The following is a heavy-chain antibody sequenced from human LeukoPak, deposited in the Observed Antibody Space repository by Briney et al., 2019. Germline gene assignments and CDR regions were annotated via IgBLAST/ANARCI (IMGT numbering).Heavy chain of an antibody. J-gene: IGHJ3*02. CDR1: GGSFSGYY. CDR2: IYYSGST. Sequence: PSETLSLTCAVYGGSFSGYYWSWIRQPPGKGLEWIGYIYYSGSTNYNPSLKSRVTISVDTSKNQFSLKLSSVTAADTAVYYCARIYYDSSGPPPDAFDIWGQGTMVTVSS. D-gene: IGHD3-22*01. V-gene: IGHV4-59*01. CDR3: ARIYYDSSGPPPDAFDI.